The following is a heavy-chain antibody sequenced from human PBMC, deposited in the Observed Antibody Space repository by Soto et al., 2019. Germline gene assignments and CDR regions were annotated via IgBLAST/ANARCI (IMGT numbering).Heavy chain of an antibody. CDR1: GFSLSTSGMC. J-gene: IGHJ4*02. CDR3: ARMGYDFWSGPHGKEY. CDR2: IDWDDDK. Sequence: SGPTLVNPTQTLTLTCTFSGFSLSTSGMCVSWIRQPPGKALEWLALIDWDDDKYYSTSLKTRLTISKDTSKNQVVLTMTNMDPVDTPTYYCARMGYDFWSGPHGKEYWVQGTLVTVSS. D-gene: IGHD3-3*01. V-gene: IGHV2-70*01.